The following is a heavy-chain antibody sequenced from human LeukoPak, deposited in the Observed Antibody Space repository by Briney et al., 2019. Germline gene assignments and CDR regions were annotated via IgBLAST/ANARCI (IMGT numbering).Heavy chain of an antibody. CDR1: GFTFDNYA. V-gene: IGHV3-9*01. CDR2: ISWNSGYI. D-gene: IGHD6-19*01. J-gene: IGHJ4*02. Sequence: GGSLRLSCAASGFTFDNYAMHWVRQAPGKGLEWLSIISWNSGYIGYADSVKGRFTISRDNAKKSLDLQMNSLRAEDTAFCYCAKVRGTYSSGYFFDYWGQGTLVTVSS. CDR3: AKVRGTYSSGYFFDY.